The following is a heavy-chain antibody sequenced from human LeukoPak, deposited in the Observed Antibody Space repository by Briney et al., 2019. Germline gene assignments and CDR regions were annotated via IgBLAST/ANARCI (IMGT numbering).Heavy chain of an antibody. CDR1: GFTFRSHA. D-gene: IGHD5-18*01. CDR3: AREMRSYGPDY. CDR2: IYENGGTT. J-gene: IGHJ4*02. V-gene: IGHV3-23*01. Sequence: PGGSLRLSCVGSGFTFRSHAMSWVRQAPEKGLEFVSGIYENGGTTYYADSVKGRFSISRDNSKNTLYLQMNSLRAEDTAVYYCAREMRSYGPDYWGQGTLVTVSS.